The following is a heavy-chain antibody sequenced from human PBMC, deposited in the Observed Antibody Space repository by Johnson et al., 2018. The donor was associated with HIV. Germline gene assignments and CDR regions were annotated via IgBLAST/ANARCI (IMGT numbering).Heavy chain of an antibody. D-gene: IGHD6-6*01. CDR1: GFTFSSYP. CDR3: AKKRSVFAARLGDGFDI. J-gene: IGHJ3*02. V-gene: IGHV3-30*18. Sequence: QVQLVESGGGVVQPGRSLRLSCVVSGFTFSSYPMHWVRQAPGKGLEWVAIISYDGNNKYYADSVKGRFTISRDNSKNTMYLQMNSLRAEDTAVYYCAKKRSVFAARLGDGFDIWGQGTMVTVSS. CDR2: ISYDGNNK.